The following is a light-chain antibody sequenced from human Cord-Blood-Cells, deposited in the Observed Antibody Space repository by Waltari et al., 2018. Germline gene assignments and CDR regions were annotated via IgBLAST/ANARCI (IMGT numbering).Light chain of an antibody. CDR1: SSDVGGYNS. CDR3: SSYTSSSNYV. CDR2: EVS. J-gene: IGLJ1*01. Sequence: QSALTQPASVSGSPGQSIPIPCTATSSDVGGYNSVSWYQQHPGKAPKLMIYEVSNRPSGVSNRFSGSKSGNTASLTISGLQAEDEADYYCSSYTSSSNYVFGTGTKVTVL. V-gene: IGLV2-14*01.